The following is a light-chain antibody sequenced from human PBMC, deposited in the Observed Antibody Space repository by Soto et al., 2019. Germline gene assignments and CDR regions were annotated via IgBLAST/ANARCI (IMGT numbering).Light chain of an antibody. V-gene: IGKV3-15*01. J-gene: IGKJ4*01. CDR2: GAS. CDR3: QQYKNWPPVT. Sequence: EIVMTQSPGTLSVSPGERATLSCRASQSVSSNLAWYQQEPGQAPRLLIYGASTRATGIPARFSGSGSGTEFTLTISSLQSEDFAVYYCQQYKNWPPVTFGGGTKVEIK. CDR1: QSVSSN.